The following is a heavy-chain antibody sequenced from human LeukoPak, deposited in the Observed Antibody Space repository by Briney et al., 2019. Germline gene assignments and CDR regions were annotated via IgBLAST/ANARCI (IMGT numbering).Heavy chain of an antibody. CDR1: GGSISSSSYY. J-gene: IGHJ4*02. D-gene: IGHD6-19*01. V-gene: IGHV4-39*01. CDR2: IYYSGST. Sequence: SETLSLTCTVSGGSISSSSYYWGWIRQPPGKGLEWIGSIYYSGSTYYNPSLKSRVTISVDTSKNQFSLKLSSVTAADTAVYYCARHRRQSSGWYRLDYWGQGTLVTVSS. CDR3: ARHRRQSSGWYRLDY.